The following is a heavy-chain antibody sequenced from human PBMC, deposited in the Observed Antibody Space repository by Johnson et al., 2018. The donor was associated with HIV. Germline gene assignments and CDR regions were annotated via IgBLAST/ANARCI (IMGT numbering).Heavy chain of an antibody. J-gene: IGHJ3*02. D-gene: IGHD6-19*01. V-gene: IGHV3-33*08. Sequence: VQLVESGGVVAQPGRSLRLSCAASGFTFSTYAFHWVRQAPGKGLDWVAFIRYDGSNKYYADSVKGRFTISRDNSKNTLYLQMNYLRVEDTAVYYCARLERLGGLSRVLDMWGQGTMVTVSS. CDR3: ARLERLGGLSRVLDM. CDR2: IRYDGSNK. CDR1: GFTFSTYA.